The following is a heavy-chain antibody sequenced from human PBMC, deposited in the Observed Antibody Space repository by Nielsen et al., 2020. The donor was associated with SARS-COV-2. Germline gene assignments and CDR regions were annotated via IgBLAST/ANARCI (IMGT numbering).Heavy chain of an antibody. J-gene: IGHJ4*02. CDR3: ATLSYSGSYYYY. Sequence: SETLSFTCTVSGGSISSSSYYWGWIRQPPGKGLEWIGSIYYSGSTYYNPSLKSRVTISVDTSKNQFSLKLSSVTAADTAVYYCATLSYSGSYYYYWGQGTLVTVSS. D-gene: IGHD1-26*01. CDR1: GGSISSSSYY. V-gene: IGHV4-39*01. CDR2: IYYSGST.